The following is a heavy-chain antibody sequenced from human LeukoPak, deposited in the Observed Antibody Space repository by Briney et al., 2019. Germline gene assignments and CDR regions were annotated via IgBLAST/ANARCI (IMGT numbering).Heavy chain of an antibody. CDR1: GGSFSGYY. CDR3: ARETSDPTVVSGI. V-gene: IGHV4-34*01. Sequence: ASETLSLTCAVYGGSFSGYYWSWIRQPPGKGLEWIGEINHSGSTNYNPSLKSRVTISVDTSKNQFSLKLSSVTAADTAVYYCARETSDPTVVSGIWGQGTTVTVSS. CDR2: INHSGST. J-gene: IGHJ6*02. D-gene: IGHD4-23*01.